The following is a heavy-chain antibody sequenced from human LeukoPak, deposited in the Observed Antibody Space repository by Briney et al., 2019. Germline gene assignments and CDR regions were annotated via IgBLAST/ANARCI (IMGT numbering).Heavy chain of an antibody. V-gene: IGHV3-23*01. J-gene: IGHJ4*02. CDR2: LSGSGIST. D-gene: IGHD2-2*01. CDR1: GFSFSSYA. CDR3: AKDLSYAFDY. Sequence: GGSLRLSCVASGFSFSSYAMSWVRQAPGKGLEWVSALSGSGISTYYTDSVKGRFTISRDNSKNTLYLQMNSLRVEDTAVYYCAKDLSYAFDYWGQGTLVTVSS.